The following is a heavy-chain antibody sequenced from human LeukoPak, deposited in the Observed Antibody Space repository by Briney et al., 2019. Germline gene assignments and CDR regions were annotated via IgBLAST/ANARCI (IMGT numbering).Heavy chain of an antibody. V-gene: IGHV4-59*01. D-gene: IGHD5-24*01. CDR1: GGSLSSYY. CDR2: IYYSGST. Sequence: PSETLSLTCTVSGGSLSSYYWSWIRQPPGKGLEWIGYIYYSGSTNYKPSLKSRVTISVDTSKNQFSLKLSSVTAADTAVYYGARSERPRDGYKKAVYFDYWGQGTLVTVSS. J-gene: IGHJ4*02. CDR3: ARSERPRDGYKKAVYFDY.